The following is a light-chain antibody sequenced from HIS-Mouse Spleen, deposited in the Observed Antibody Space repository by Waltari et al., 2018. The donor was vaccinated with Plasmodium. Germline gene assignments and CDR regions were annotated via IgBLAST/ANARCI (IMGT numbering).Light chain of an antibody. CDR3: QVWDSSRDQPDVV. CDR1: NIGSKS. Sequence: SYVLTQPPSVSVAPGKTARITCGGNNIGSKSVHWYQQKPGQAPVLVAYDDSDRPSGIPEQLPGSKSGNTATLTISGVEAGDEADYYCQVWDSSRDQPDVVFGGGTKLTVL. CDR2: DDS. J-gene: IGLJ2*01. V-gene: IGLV3-21*03.